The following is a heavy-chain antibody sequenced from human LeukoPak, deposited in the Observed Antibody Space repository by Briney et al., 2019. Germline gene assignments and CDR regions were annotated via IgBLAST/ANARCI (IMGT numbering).Heavy chain of an antibody. D-gene: IGHD3-10*01. V-gene: IGHV3-7*01. Sequence: GGALRLSCAASGCTFSNYWMSWVRQAPGKGLEGVADIKRDESEQHYVDSVKCRFTISTDNAKNSLYLQMNSLRAEDTAVYYCALNMVGGQIFDFWGQGTLVTVSS. J-gene: IGHJ4*02. CDR2: IKRDESEQ. CDR1: GCTFSNYW. CDR3: ALNMVGGQIFDF.